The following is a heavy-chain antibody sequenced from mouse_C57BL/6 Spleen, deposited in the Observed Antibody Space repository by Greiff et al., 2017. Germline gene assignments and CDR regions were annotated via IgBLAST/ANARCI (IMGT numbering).Heavy chain of an antibody. Sequence: EVQLQQSGAELVKPGASVKLSCTASGFNIKDYYMHWVKQRTEQGLEWIGRIDPEAGATKYAPKFQGKATLTADTSSNTAYLQLSSLTSEDTAVYYCARSGSYYDYGGGFAYWGQGTLVTVSA. CDR1: GFNIKDYY. CDR2: IDPEAGAT. J-gene: IGHJ3*01. CDR3: ARSGSYYDYGGGFAY. D-gene: IGHD2-4*01. V-gene: IGHV14-2*01.